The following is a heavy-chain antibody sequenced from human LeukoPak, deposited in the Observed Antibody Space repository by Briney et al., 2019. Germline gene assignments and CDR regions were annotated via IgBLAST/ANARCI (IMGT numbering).Heavy chain of an antibody. CDR3: ARAARGYCSSTSCKRWFDP. Sequence: ASVKVSCKASGYTFTSHDINWVRQATGQGPEWMGWMNPNSGNTGYAQKFQGRVTMTRNTSISTAYMELSSLRSEDTAVYYCARAARGYCSSTSCKRWFDPWGQGTLVTVSS. CDR2: MNPNSGNT. V-gene: IGHV1-8*01. J-gene: IGHJ5*02. D-gene: IGHD2-2*01. CDR1: GYTFTSHD.